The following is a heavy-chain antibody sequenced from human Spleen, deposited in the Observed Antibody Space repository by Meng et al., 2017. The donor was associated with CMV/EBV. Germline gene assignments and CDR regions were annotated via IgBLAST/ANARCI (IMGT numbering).Heavy chain of an antibody. V-gene: IGHV4-34*01. CDR3: ARVGVYYDFWSAWDY. D-gene: IGHD3-3*01. Sequence: YGWSFSGSYLSWIRQPPGKGLEWIGEINHSGSTNYNPSLKSRVTISVDTSKNQFSLKLSSVTAADTAVYYCARVGVYYDFWSAWDYWGQGTLVTVSS. CDR2: INHSGST. CDR1: GWSFSGSY. J-gene: IGHJ4*02.